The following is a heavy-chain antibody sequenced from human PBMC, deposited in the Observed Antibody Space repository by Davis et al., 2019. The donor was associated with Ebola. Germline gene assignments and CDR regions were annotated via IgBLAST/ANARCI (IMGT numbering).Heavy chain of an antibody. CDR2: ISSSSSYI. Sequence: GESLKISCAASGFTFSSYSMNWVRQAPGKGLEWVSSISSSSSYIYYADSVKGRFTISRDNAKNSLYLQMNSLRAEDTAVYYCARDGQGKYSSGWSYFDYWGQGTLVTVSS. D-gene: IGHD6-19*01. CDR3: ARDGQGKYSSGWSYFDY. CDR1: GFTFSSYS. J-gene: IGHJ4*02. V-gene: IGHV3-21*01.